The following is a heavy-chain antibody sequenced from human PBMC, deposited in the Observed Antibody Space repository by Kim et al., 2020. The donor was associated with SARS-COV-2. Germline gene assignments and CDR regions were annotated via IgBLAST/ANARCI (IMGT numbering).Heavy chain of an antibody. CDR1: GDSVSSNSAA. V-gene: IGHV6-1*01. Sequence: SQTLSLTCAISGDSVSSNSAAWNWIRQSPSRGLEWLGRTYYRSKWYNDYAVSVKSRITINPDTSKNQFSLQLNSVTTEDTAVYYCARGYYGSGRYYNAPTNWFDPWGAGNLVTVSS. J-gene: IGHJ5*02. CDR3: ARGYYGSGRYYNAPTNWFDP. D-gene: IGHD3-10*01. CDR2: TYYRSKWYN.